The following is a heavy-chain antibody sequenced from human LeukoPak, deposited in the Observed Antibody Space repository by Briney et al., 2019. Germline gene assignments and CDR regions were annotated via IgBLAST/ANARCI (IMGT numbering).Heavy chain of an antibody. CDR3: AREKAAGTSDFDY. CDR2: ISAYNRNT. J-gene: IGHJ4*02. Sequence: GSISAYNRNTNYAQKLPGRVTMTTDTSTSTAYMELRSLRSDDTAVYYCAREKAAGTSDFDYWGQGTLVTVSS. V-gene: IGHV1-18*01. D-gene: IGHD6-13*01.